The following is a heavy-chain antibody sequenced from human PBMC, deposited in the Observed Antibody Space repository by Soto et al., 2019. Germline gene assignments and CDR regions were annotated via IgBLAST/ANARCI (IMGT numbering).Heavy chain of an antibody. J-gene: IGHJ4*02. CDR2: ITSSSSYK. Sequence: EVQLLESGGDLVQPGGSLRLSCAASGFTFSSYSMNWVRQAPGKGLEWVSSITSSSSYKYYADSVKGRFTISRDNAKNTLYLEMNSLRAEDTAVYYCARFLGSGSYRSDHWGQGTLVTVSS. D-gene: IGHD3-10*01. CDR3: ARFLGSGSYRSDH. CDR1: GFTFSSYS. V-gene: IGHV3-21*02.